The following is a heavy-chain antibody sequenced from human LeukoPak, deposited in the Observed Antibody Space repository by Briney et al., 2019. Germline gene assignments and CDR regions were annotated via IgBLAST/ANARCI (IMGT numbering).Heavy chain of an antibody. V-gene: IGHV3-21*01. Sequence: GGSLRLSCAASGFTFSSYSMYWVRQAPGKGLEWVSSISSSSSYIYYADSVKGRFTISRDNAKNSLYLQMNSLRAEDTAVYYCARDSITIAAAGRNWFDPWGQGTLVTVSS. J-gene: IGHJ5*02. CDR3: ARDSITIAAAGRNWFDP. CDR2: ISSSSSYI. D-gene: IGHD6-13*01. CDR1: GFTFSSYS.